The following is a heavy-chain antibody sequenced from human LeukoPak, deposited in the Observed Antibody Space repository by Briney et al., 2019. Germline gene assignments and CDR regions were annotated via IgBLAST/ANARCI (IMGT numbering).Heavy chain of an antibody. J-gene: IGHJ4*02. Sequence: SETLSLTCAVYGGSFSGYYWSWIRQPPGKGLEWIGEIDHSGRTNSNPSLKSRVTISVDMSKNQFFLRLSSVTAADTAVYYCARKHFDYWGQGTLVTVSS. CDR2: IDHSGRT. CDR1: GGSFSGYY. V-gene: IGHV4-34*01. CDR3: ARKHFDY.